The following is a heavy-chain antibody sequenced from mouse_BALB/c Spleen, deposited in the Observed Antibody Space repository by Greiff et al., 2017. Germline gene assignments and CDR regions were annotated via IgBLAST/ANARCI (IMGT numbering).Heavy chain of an antibody. CDR1: GYTFTDYN. V-gene: IGHV1S29*02. D-gene: IGHD2-3*01. CDR2: IYPYNGGT. CDR3: ARGWFPYAMDY. J-gene: IGHJ4*01. Sequence: VQLKQSGPELVKPGASVKISCKASGYTFTDYNMHWVKQSHGKSLEWIGYIYPYNGGTGYNQKFKSKATLTVDNSSSTAYMELRSLTSEDSAVYYCARGWFPYAMDYWGQGTSVTVSS.